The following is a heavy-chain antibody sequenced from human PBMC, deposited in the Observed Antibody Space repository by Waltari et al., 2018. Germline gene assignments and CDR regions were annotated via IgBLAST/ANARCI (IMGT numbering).Heavy chain of an antibody. V-gene: IGHV4-59*11. CDR3: ARHHVGEIQLWYDY. J-gene: IGHJ4*02. CDR2: IYYSGSP. CDR1: GGSISSHY. D-gene: IGHD5-18*01. Sequence: QVQLQESGPGLVKPSETLSLTCTVSGGSISSHYWSWIRQPPGKGLEWIGYIYYSGSPNYNPSLKSRVTISVDTSKNQFSLKLSSVTAADTAVYYCARHHVGEIQLWYDYWGQGTLVTVSS.